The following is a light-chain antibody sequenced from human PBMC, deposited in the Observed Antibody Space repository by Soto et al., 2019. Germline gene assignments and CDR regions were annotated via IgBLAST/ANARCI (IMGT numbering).Light chain of an antibody. CDR2: DVS. Sequence: QSALTQPRSVSGSPGQSVTISCTGTSSDVGGYNYVSWYQQHPGKAPKLVIYDVSKRPSGVPDRFSGSKSGNTAFLTVSGLQAEDEADYSCCSYAGTYTQWVFGGGTKLTVL. CDR1: SSDVGGYNY. V-gene: IGLV2-11*01. J-gene: IGLJ3*02. CDR3: CSYAGTYTQWV.